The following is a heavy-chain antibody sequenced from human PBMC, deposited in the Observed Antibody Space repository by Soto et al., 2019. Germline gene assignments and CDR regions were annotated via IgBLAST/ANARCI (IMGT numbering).Heavy chain of an antibody. CDR3: ARDSRGYSYGDAFDI. D-gene: IGHD5-18*01. V-gene: IGHV4-4*02. CDR2: IYHSGST. J-gene: IGHJ3*02. Sequence: SETLSLTCAVSGGSISSSNWWSWVRQPPGKGLEWIGEIYHSGSTNYNPSLKSRVTISVDTSKNQFSLKLSSVTAADTAVYYCARDSRGYSYGDAFDIWGQGTMLTVSS. CDR1: GGSISSSNW.